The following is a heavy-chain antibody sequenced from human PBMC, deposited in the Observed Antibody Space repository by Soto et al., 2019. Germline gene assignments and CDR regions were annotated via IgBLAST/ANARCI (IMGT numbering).Heavy chain of an antibody. D-gene: IGHD6-13*01. Sequence: QVQLQESGPGLVKPSQTLSLTCTVSGGSISSGGYYWSWIRQHPGKGLEWIGYIYYSGSTYYNPSLKSRVTRSVDTSKNQFSLKLSSVTAADTAVYYCARDKRQQLAPGGGWFDPWGQGTLVTVSS. CDR1: GGSISSGGYY. J-gene: IGHJ5*02. CDR2: IYYSGST. V-gene: IGHV4-31*03. CDR3: ARDKRQQLAPGGGWFDP.